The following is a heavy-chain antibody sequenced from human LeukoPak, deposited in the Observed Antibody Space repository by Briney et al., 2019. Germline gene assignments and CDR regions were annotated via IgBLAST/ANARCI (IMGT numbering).Heavy chain of an antibody. Sequence: PGGSLRLSCAASGFTFSSYAMRWVRQAPGKGLEWVAVISYDGSNKYYADSVKGRFTISRDNSKNTLYLQMNSLRAEDTAVYYCARDGDGYSNYGYFDLWGRGTLVTVSS. V-gene: IGHV3-30-3*01. D-gene: IGHD4-11*01. CDR3: ARDGDGYSNYGYFDL. J-gene: IGHJ2*01. CDR2: ISYDGSNK. CDR1: GFTFSSYA.